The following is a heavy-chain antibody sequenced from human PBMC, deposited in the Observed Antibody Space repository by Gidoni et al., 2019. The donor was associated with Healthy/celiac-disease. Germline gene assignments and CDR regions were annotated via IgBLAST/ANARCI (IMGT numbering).Heavy chain of an antibody. CDR1: GGSFSGYY. CDR3: AREYSSSWYEFDP. V-gene: IGHV4-34*01. CDR2: INHSGST. D-gene: IGHD6-13*01. Sequence: QVQLQQWGAGLLKPSETLSLTCAVYGGSFSGYYWSWIRQPPGKGLEWIGEINHSGSTNYNPSLKSRVTISVDTSKNQFSLKLSSVTAADTAVYYCAREYSSSWYEFDPWGQGTLVTVSS. J-gene: IGHJ5*02.